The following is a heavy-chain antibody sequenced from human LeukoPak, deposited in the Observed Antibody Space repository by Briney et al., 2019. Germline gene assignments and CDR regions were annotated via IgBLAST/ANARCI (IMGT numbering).Heavy chain of an antibody. CDR2: IDPSDSYT. V-gene: IGHV5-10-1*01. CDR1: GYSFTSYW. D-gene: IGHD2-2*01. Sequence: GESLKISCKGSGYSFTSYWISWVRQMPGKGLEWMGRIDPSDSYTNYSPSFQGHVTISADKSISTAYLQWSSLKASDTAMYYCASTGYCSSTSCYGIDYWGQGTLVTVSP. J-gene: IGHJ4*02. CDR3: ASTGYCSSTSCYGIDY.